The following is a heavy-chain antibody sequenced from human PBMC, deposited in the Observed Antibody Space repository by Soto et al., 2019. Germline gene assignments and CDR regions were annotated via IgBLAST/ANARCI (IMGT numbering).Heavy chain of an antibody. CDR1: GYTLTELS. V-gene: IGHV1-24*01. CDR3: ATAPPHGQQLVRYFDY. D-gene: IGHD6-13*01. J-gene: IGHJ4*02. CDR2: FDPEDGET. Sequence: ASVKVSCKVSGYTLTELSMHWVRQAPGKGLEWMGGFDPEDGETIYAQKFQGRVTMTEDTSTDTAYMELSSLRSEDMAVYYCATAPPHGQQLVRYFDYWGQGTLVTVSS.